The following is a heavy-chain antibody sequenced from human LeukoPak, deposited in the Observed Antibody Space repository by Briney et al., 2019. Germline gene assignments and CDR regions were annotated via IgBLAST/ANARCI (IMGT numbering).Heavy chain of an antibody. V-gene: IGHV3-53*01. CDR3: ATTAPIAVAGTGYYYYYMDV. CDR1: GFTVSSNY. D-gene: IGHD6-19*01. Sequence: SGGSLRLSCAASGFTVSSNYMSWVRQAPGKGLEWVSVIYSGGSTYYADSVKGLFTISRDKSKNTLYLQMNSMRAEDTAVYYCATTAPIAVAGTGYYYYYMDVWGKGTTVTISS. CDR2: IYSGGST. J-gene: IGHJ6*03.